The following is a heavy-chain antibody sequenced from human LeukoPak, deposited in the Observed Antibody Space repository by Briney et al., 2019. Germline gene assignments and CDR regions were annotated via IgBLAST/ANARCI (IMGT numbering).Heavy chain of an antibody. J-gene: IGHJ6*03. CDR1: GGSINSYY. CDR3: ARAIDYSNYGYYYYYMDV. V-gene: IGHV4-4*07. CDR2: IYTSGST. D-gene: IGHD4-11*01. Sequence: SETLSLTCTVSGGSINSYYWSWFRQPAGKGLEWIGRIYTSGSTNYNPSLKSRVTISVDKSKNQFSLKLSSVTAADTAVYYCARAIDYSNYGYYYYYMDVWGKGTTVTVSS.